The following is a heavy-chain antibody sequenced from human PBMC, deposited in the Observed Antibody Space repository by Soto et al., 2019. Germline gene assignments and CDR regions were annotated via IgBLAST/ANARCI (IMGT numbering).Heavy chain of an antibody. V-gene: IGHV1-18*01. CDR3: AREGQAPYYYYGMDV. Sequence: QVQLVQSGVEVKKPGASVTVSCKASGYTFTNYGFSWVRQAPGQGLEWMGWISGYNGNTKYAEKFQNRVTMTTDTSTNTAHMELRSLRSDDTAVYYCAREGQAPYYYYGMDVWGQGTAVTVSS. CDR2: ISGYNGNT. CDR1: GYTFTNYG. J-gene: IGHJ6*02.